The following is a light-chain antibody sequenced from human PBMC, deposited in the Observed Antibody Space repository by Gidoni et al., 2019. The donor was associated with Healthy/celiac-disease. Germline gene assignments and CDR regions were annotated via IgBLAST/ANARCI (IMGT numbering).Light chain of an antibody. V-gene: IGLV2-14*01. Sequence: QSALTQPASVSGSPGQSITISCTGTSGDVGGYNYVSWYQQPPGKAPKLMIYDVSNRPSGVSNRFSGSKSGNTASLTISGLQAEDEADYYCSSYTSSSDSVFGGGTKLTVL. J-gene: IGLJ2*01. CDR2: DVS. CDR1: SGDVGGYNY. CDR3: SSYTSSSDSV.